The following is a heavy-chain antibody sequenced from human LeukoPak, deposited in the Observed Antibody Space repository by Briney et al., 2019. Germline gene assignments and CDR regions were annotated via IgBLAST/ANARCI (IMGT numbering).Heavy chain of an antibody. J-gene: IGHJ6*03. D-gene: IGHD2-15*01. CDR1: GGSISSGGYS. Sequence: SETLSLTCAVSGGSISSGGYSWSWIRQPPGKGLEWIGYIYYSGSIYYNPSLKSRVTISVDTSKNQFSLKLSSVTAADTAVYYCARSDCSGGSHYYYYMDVWGKGTTVTVSS. V-gene: IGHV4-30-4*07. CDR2: IYYSGSI. CDR3: ARSDCSGGSHYYYYMDV.